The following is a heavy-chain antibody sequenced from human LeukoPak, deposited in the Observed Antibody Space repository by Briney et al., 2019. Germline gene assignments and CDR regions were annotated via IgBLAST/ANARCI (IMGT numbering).Heavy chain of an antibody. Sequence: GGSLRLSCAASGFTFSTYAMSWVRQAPGKGLEWVSGLSGSGGSTYYADSVKGRFTISRDNSKNTLYLQMGSLRAEDMAVYYCARSYCSSTSCPSDYWGQGTLVTVSS. D-gene: IGHD2-2*01. CDR1: GFTFSTYA. CDR3: ARSYCSSTSCPSDY. V-gene: IGHV3-23*01. CDR2: LSGSGGST. J-gene: IGHJ4*02.